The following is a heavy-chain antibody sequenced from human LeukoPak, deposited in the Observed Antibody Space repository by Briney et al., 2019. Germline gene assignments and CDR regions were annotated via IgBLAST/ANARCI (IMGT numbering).Heavy chain of an antibody. CDR2: IYTSGST. D-gene: IGHD4-11*01. Sequence: SETLSLTCTVSGGSISSYYWSCIRQPPGKGLEWIGYIYTSGSTNYNPSLKSRVTISVDTSKNQFSLKLSSVTAADTAVYYCARHDYSNYGSWWFDPWGQGTLVTVSS. CDR1: GGSISSYY. J-gene: IGHJ5*02. CDR3: ARHDYSNYGSWWFDP. V-gene: IGHV4-4*09.